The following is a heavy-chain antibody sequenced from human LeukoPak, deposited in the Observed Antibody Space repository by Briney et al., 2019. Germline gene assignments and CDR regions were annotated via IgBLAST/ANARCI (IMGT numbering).Heavy chain of an antibody. J-gene: IGHJ4*02. D-gene: IGHD6-19*01. CDR3: ARDLGTSGWYTFDF. Sequence: SQTLPLTCPISDDSASNNKFARNSIRQSPSRGLKWMGRTYYMSKWYNDYAEFIQGRITINPDTSKNQFSLQLNSVTPEDTAVYYCARDLGTSGWYTFDFWGQGTLVTVSS. CDR2: TYYMSKWYN. CDR1: DDSASNNKFA. V-gene: IGHV6-1*01.